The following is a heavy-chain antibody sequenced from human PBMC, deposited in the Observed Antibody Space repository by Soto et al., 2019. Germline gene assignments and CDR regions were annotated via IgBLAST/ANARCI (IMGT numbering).Heavy chain of an antibody. D-gene: IGHD3-10*01. J-gene: IGHJ4*02. CDR2: IYYSGSF. V-gene: IGHV4-31*03. CDR1: GGSISSAGYY. CDR3: ARGVSYYASGSYRTTYSNYHD. Sequence: QVQLQESGPGLMKPAQTLSLTCTVSGGSISSAGYYWSWIRQHPGKGLEWIGYIYYSGSFYYNPSLRSRITMSVDTSENQFSLKLSSVTAADTAVYYCARGVSYYASGSYRTTYSNYHDWGQGTLVTVSS.